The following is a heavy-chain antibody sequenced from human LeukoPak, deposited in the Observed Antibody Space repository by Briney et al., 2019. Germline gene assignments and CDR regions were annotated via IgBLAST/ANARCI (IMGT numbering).Heavy chain of an antibody. V-gene: IGHV4-34*01. Sequence: PSETLSLTCAVYGGSFSGYYWSWIRQPPGKGLEWIGYIYHSGSTYYNPSLKSRVTISVDRSKNQFSLKLSSVTAADTAVYYCARVRYYYGQSTYFDYWGQGTLVTVSS. J-gene: IGHJ4*02. CDR1: GGSFSGYY. CDR3: ARVRYYYGQSTYFDY. CDR2: IYHSGST. D-gene: IGHD3-10*01.